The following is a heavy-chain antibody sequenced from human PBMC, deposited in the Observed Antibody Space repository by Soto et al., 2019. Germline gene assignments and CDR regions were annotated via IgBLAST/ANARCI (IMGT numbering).Heavy chain of an antibody. J-gene: IGHJ4*02. CDR2: IDHDGPT. CDR3: VRDSHGDY. Sequence: EVQLVESGGGLVQPGGSLRLSCAGSGFTFSNYWMHWVRQAPGKGLEWVSRIDHDGPTDYADSVRGRFTISRGNAEHTLYLQMNSLRPEDMAVYDCVRDSHGDYWGQGTLVTVSS. CDR1: GFTFSNYW. V-gene: IGHV3-74*01.